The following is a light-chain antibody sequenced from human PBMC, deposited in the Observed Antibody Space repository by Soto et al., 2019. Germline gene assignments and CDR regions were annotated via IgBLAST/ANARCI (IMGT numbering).Light chain of an antibody. CDR2: GAS. CDR3: QQSNNWPYT. Sequence: EIVMTQSPATLSVSPGERATLSCRASQSVRHNLAWYQQKPGQAPSLLIYGASTRATDIPARFSGSGSGTEFTLTISSLQSEDFAVYYCQQSNNWPYTFGQGTKVDIK. J-gene: IGKJ2*01. V-gene: IGKV3-15*01. CDR1: QSVRHN.